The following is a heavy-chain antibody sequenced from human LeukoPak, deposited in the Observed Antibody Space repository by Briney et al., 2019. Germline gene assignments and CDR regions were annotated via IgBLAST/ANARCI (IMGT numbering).Heavy chain of an antibody. CDR1: GYTFTGYY. CDR2: INPNSGGT. D-gene: IGHD3-9*01. V-gene: IGHV1-2*02. Sequence: ASVKVSCTASGYTFTGYYMHWVRQAPGQGLEWTGWINPNSGGTNYAQKFQGRVTMTRDTSISTAYMELSRLRSDDTAVYYCARSLGRILTGYYNFRFDPWGQGTLVTVSS. CDR3: ARSLGRILTGYYNFRFDP. J-gene: IGHJ5*02.